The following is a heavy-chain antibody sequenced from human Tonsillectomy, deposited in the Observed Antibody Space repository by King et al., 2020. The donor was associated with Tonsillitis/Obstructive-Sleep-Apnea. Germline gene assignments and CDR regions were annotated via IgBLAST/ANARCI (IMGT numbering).Heavy chain of an antibody. CDR3: ARVTGSGSGWFDP. CDR1: GGTFSSYA. V-gene: IGHV1-69*01. D-gene: IGHD3-10*01. CDR2: IIPIFGTA. J-gene: IGHJ5*02. Sequence: VQLVESGAEVKKPGSSVKVSCKASGGTFSSYAISWVQQAPGQGLEWMGGIIPIFGTANYAQKFQGRVTITADESTSTAYMELSSLRSEDTAVYYCARVTGSGSGWFDPWGQGTLVSVSS.